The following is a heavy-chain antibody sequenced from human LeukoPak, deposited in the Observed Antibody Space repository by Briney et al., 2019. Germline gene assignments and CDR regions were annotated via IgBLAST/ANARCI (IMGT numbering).Heavy chain of an antibody. CDR2: INHSGST. D-gene: IGHD3/OR15-3a*01. CDR1: GGSLSGFY. CDR3: ARGSSGLWTGYHHY. J-gene: IGHJ4*02. Sequence: SETLSLTCGVYGGSLSGFYWSWIRQSPGKGLEWIGEINHSGSTNYNPSLNSRVTISVDTSRNRFSLKLTSVTAADTAVYYCARGSSGLWTGYHHYWGQGALVTVSS. V-gene: IGHV4-34*01.